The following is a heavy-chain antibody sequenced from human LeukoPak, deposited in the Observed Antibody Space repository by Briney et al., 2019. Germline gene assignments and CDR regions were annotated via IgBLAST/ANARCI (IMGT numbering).Heavy chain of an antibody. J-gene: IGHJ4*02. CDR3: ARDYCSSTSCYPRGY. CDR1: GYTFTSYG. D-gene: IGHD2-2*01. V-gene: IGHV1-18*01. Sequence: ASVKVSCKASGYTFTSYGISWVRQAPGQGLEWMGWISAYNGNTNYAQKLQGRVTMTTDTSTSTAYRELRSLRSDDTAVYYCARDYCSSTSCYPRGYWGQGTLVTVSS. CDR2: ISAYNGNT.